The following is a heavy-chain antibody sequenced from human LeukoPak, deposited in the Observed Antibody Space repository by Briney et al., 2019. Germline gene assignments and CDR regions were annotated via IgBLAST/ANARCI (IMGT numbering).Heavy chain of an antibody. CDR2: ISSSSSYI. V-gene: IGHV3-21*01. Sequence: GGSLRLSCAASGFTFSSYSMNWVRQAPGKGLEWVSSISSSSSYIYYADSVKGRFTISRDNAENSLYLQMNSLRAEDTAVYYCARELDSSSPPDYWGQGTLVTVS. D-gene: IGHD6-6*01. J-gene: IGHJ4*02. CDR3: ARELDSSSPPDY. CDR1: GFTFSSYS.